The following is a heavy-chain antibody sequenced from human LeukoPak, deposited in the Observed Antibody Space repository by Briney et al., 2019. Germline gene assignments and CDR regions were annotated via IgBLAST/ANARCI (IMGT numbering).Heavy chain of an antibody. Sequence: EASVKVSCKASGYTFTSYGISWVRQAPGQGLEWMGWISAYNGNTNYAQKLQGRVTMTTDTSTSTAYMELRSLRSDDTAVYYCAFQGYCSSTSCSTDYWGQGTLVTVSS. CDR3: AFQGYCSSTSCSTDY. CDR1: GYTFTSYG. V-gene: IGHV1-18*01. J-gene: IGHJ4*02. CDR2: ISAYNGNT. D-gene: IGHD2-2*01.